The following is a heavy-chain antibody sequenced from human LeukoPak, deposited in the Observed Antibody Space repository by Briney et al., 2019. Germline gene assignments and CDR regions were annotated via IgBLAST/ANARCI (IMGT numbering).Heavy chain of an antibody. CDR3: ARVGITFGGGDY. V-gene: IGHV1-2*02. CDR2: INPNSGGT. CDR1: GYTFTSYG. D-gene: IGHD3-16*01. Sequence: ASVKVSCKASGYTFTSYGISWVRQAPGQGLEWMGWINPNSGGTNYAQKFQGRVTMTRDTSISTAYMELSRLRSDDTAVYYCARVGITFGGGDYWGQGTLVAVSS. J-gene: IGHJ4*02.